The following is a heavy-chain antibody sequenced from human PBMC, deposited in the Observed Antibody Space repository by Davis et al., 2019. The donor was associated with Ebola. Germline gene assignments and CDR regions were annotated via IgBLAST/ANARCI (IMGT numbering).Heavy chain of an antibody. CDR2: IGAYNGNT. D-gene: IGHD3-9*01. CDR3: ASGYDILTGYYSVHQPLGY. V-gene: IGHV1-18*01. J-gene: IGHJ4*02. CDR1: AYTFTSYG. Sequence: ASVKVSCNASAYTFTSYGISWVRQAPGQGLEWMGWIGAYNGNTNYAQKLQGRVTMTTDTSTSTAYMELRSLRSDDTAVYYCASGYDILTGYYSVHQPLGYWGQGTLVTVSS.